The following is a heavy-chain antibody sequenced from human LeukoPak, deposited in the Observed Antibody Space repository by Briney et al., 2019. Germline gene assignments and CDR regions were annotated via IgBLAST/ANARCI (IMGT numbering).Heavy chain of an antibody. D-gene: IGHD6-19*01. CDR2: IFGSGGST. CDR3: AKTTTGYSSGRYPGWPVDY. V-gene: IGHV3-23*01. Sequence: GGSLRLSRAASGFTFSSYAMYWVRQAPGKGLGWVSGIFGSGGSTHYADSVKGRFTISRDNSKNTVYLQMNSLRAEDTAVYYCAKTTTGYSSGRYPGWPVDYWGQGTLVTVSS. J-gene: IGHJ4*02. CDR1: GFTFSSYA.